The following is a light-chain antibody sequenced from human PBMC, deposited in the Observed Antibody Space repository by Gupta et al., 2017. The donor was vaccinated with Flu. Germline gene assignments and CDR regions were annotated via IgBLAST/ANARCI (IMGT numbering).Light chain of an antibody. J-gene: IGKJ2*01. CDR3: QQVGTSFT. Sequence: EIVLTQSPGTLSLSPGDSATLSCRASQTMSSSYLAWFQQKPGQAPRLLIYGASGRATGVAGRFSGGGSEKDFTLTSSRLEHEDCAMYYFQQVGTSFTFGQGTKVEIK. V-gene: IGKV3-20*01. CDR2: GAS. CDR1: QTMSSSY.